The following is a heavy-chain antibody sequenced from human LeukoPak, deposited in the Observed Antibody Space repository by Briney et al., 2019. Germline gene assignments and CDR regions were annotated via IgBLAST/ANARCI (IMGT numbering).Heavy chain of an antibody. CDR3: ARVFHPTSSQFYFGY. CDR1: GGSINSGGYF. V-gene: IGHV4-30-2*01. Sequence: PSQTLSLPCTVSGGSINSGGYFWSGIRQPAGRGLERIGYIYHSGTTYYNPSLKSRVTISVDGSRNQFSLKLSSVTAADTAVYYCARVFHPTSSQFYFGYWGQGTLVTVSS. CDR2: IYHSGTT. J-gene: IGHJ4*02. D-gene: IGHD2-2*01.